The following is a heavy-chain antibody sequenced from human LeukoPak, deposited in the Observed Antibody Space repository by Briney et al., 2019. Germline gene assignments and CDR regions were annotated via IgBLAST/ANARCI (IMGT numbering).Heavy chain of an antibody. CDR2: ISSSSSTI. V-gene: IGHV3-48*01. D-gene: IGHD3-10*01. CDR3: ARAIIYGSGSPLYYYYMDV. J-gene: IGHJ6*03. CDR1: GFTFSSYS. Sequence: GGSLRLSCAASGFTFSSYSMNWVRQAPGKGLEWVSYISSSSSTIYYADSVKGRFTISRDNAKNSLYLQMNSLRAEDTALYHCARAIIYGSGSPLYYYYMDVWGKGTTVTISS.